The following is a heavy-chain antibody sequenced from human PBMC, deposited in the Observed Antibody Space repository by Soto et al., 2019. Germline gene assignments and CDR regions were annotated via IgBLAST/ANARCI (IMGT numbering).Heavy chain of an antibody. V-gene: IGHV4-30-4*01. CDR1: GGSISSGDYY. CDR2: IYYSGST. J-gene: IGHJ5*02. D-gene: IGHD3-22*01. CDR3: ANYYYDSSGYPRTFDP. Sequence: PSETLSLTCTVSGGSISSGDYYRSWIRQPPGKGLEWIRYIYYSGSTYYKQSLKSRVTISVDTSKNQFSLKLSSVTAADTAVYYCANYYYDSSGYPRTFDPWGQGTLVTVS.